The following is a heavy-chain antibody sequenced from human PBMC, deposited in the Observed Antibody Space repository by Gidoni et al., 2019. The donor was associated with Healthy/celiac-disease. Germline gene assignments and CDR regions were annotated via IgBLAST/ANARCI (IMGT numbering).Heavy chain of an antibody. D-gene: IGHD3-10*01. CDR3: AKVLYYYGSGSYKDAFDI. Sequence: QVQLVESGGGVVQPGRSLRLSCAASGFAFSSYRMHWVRQAPGKGLEWVAVISYDGSNKYYADSVKGRFTISRDNSKNTLYLQMNSLRAEDTAVYYCAKVLYYYGSGSYKDAFDIWGQGTMVTVSS. J-gene: IGHJ3*02. CDR2: ISYDGSNK. V-gene: IGHV3-30*18. CDR1: GFAFSSYR.